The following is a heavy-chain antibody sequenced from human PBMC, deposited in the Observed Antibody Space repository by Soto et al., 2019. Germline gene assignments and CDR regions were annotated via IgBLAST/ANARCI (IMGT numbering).Heavy chain of an antibody. D-gene: IGHD1-7*01. CDR2: TYYRSRCYN. V-gene: IGHV6-1*01. J-gene: IGHJ6*03. Sequence: SQTLSLTCAISGDSVSSNSAAWNWIRQSPSRGLEWLGRTYYRSRCYNDYAVSVKSQITINPDTSKNQFSLHLNSVTPEDTALYYCAGTTSLQWYYMDVWGKGTTVTVSS. CDR3: AGTTSLQWYYMDV. CDR1: GDSVSSNSAA.